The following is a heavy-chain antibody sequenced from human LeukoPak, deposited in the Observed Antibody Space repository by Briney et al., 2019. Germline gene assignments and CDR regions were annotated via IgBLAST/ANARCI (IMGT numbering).Heavy chain of an antibody. J-gene: IGHJ4*02. V-gene: IGHV4-61*02. D-gene: IGHD3-22*01. Sequence: SETLSLTCTVSGGSISSGSYYWSWIRQPAGKGLEWIGLIYTTGSTNYNPSLKSRVTISVDTSKNQFSLKLSSVTAADTAVYYCARDRLDSSGYYYFDSWGQGTLVTVSS. CDR3: ARDRLDSSGYYYFDS. CDR2: IYTTGST. CDR1: GGSISSGSYY.